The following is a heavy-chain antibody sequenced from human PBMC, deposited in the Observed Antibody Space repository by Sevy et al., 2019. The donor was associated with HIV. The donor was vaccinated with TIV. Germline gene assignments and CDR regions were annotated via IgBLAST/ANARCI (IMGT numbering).Heavy chain of an antibody. J-gene: IGHJ4*02. CDR2: IYYSGST. V-gene: IGHV4-59*01. CDR3: ARGEIIGFGELLPYFDY. CDR1: GGSISSYY. Sequence: SETLSLTCTVSGGSISSYYWSWIRQPPGKGLEWIGYIYYSGSTNYNPSLKSRVTISVDTSKNQFSLKLSSVTAADTAVYYCARGEIIGFGELLPYFDYWGQGTLVTVSS. D-gene: IGHD3-10*01.